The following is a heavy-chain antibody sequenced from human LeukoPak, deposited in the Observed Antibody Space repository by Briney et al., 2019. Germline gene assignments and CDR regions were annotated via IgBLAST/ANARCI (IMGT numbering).Heavy chain of an antibody. CDR1: GFIFSTQG. Sequence: PGGSLRLSCAASGFIFSTQGMHWVRQAPGKGLEWVSLISYDGSTKYYADSVEGRFTISRDNSKSTLYLQLNSLRVEDTAVYYCAKDRHFYGAGTYYNLDYWGQGTLVTVSS. J-gene: IGHJ4*02. V-gene: IGHV3-30*18. D-gene: IGHD3-10*01. CDR2: ISYDGSTK. CDR3: AKDRHFYGAGTYYNLDY.